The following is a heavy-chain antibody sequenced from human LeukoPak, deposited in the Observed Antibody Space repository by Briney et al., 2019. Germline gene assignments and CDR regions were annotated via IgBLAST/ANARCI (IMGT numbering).Heavy chain of an antibody. D-gene: IGHD5-12*01. CDR2: VYYSGRT. Sequence: PSETLSLTCTVSGGSINSYYWNWIRQPPGKGLEWIAYVYYSGRTDYNPSLKSRVPISVDMSKNHFSLKLTSVTAADTAVYYCARLSGGGWYFDLWSRGTLVTVSS. CDR1: GGSINSYY. V-gene: IGHV4-59*01. J-gene: IGHJ2*01. CDR3: ARLSGGGWYFDL.